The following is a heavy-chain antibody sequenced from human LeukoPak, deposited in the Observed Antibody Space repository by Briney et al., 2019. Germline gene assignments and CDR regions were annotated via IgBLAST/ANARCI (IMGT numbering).Heavy chain of an antibody. J-gene: IGHJ5*02. CDR3: ARASTTVTTLLRNNWFDP. D-gene: IGHD4-17*01. Sequence: GASVKVSCKASGYTFTSYYMHWVRQAPGQGLEWMGIINPSGGSTSYAQKFQGRVTMTRDTSTSTVYMVLSSLRSEDTAVYYCARASTTVTTLLRNNWFDPWGQGTLVTVSS. V-gene: IGHV1-46*01. CDR2: INPSGGST. CDR1: GYTFTSYY.